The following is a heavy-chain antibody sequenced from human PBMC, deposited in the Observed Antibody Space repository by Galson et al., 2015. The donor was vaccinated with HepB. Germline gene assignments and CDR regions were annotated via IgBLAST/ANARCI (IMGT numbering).Heavy chain of an antibody. CDR3: AKGRGSGSRPRRINAVYYYYLMDI. D-gene: IGHD3-10*01. V-gene: IGHV3-23*01. Sequence: SLRLSCAASGFTFSNYGMSWVRQAPGKGLEWVSGINGIGGNTYYADSVKGRFTISRDNSKNTLYLQTNSLRPEDTAVYYCAKGRGSGSRPRRINAVYYYYLMDIWGQGTTVTVSS. J-gene: IGHJ6*02. CDR2: INGIGGNT. CDR1: GFTFSNYG.